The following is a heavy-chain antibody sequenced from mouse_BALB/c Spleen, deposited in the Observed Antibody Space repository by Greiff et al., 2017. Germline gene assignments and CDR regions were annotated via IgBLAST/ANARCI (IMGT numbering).Heavy chain of an antibody. D-gene: IGHD2-2*01. CDR1: GFTFSSYA. Sequence: EVMLVESGGGLVKPGGSLKLSCAASGFTFSSYAMSWVRQTPEKRLEWVASISSGGSTYYPDSVKGRFTISRDNARNILYLQMSSLRSEDTAMYYCARKRNGYDEMGAMDYWGQGTSVTVSS. J-gene: IGHJ4*01. V-gene: IGHV5-6-5*01. CDR3: ARKRNGYDEMGAMDY. CDR2: ISSGGST.